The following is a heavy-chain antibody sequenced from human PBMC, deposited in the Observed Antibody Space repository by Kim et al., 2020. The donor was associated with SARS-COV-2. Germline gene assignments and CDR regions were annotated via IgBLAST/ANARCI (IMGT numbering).Heavy chain of an antibody. J-gene: IGHJ2*01. V-gene: IGHV1-69*01. Sequence: NYAQKFQGRVTITADESTSTAYMELSSLRSEDTAVYYCARVGATDRYFDLWGRGTLVTVSS. D-gene: IGHD1-26*01. CDR3: ARVGATDRYFDL.